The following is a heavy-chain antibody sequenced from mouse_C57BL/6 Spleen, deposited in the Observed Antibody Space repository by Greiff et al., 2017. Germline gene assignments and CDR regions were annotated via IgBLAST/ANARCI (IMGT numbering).Heavy chain of an antibody. CDR1: GYTFTDYY. V-gene: IGHV1-19*01. CDR2: INPYNGGT. J-gene: IGHJ2*01. Sequence: EVQLQQSGPVLVKPGASVKMSCKASGYTFTDYYMNWVKQSHGKSLEWIGVINPYNGGTSYNQKFKGKATLTVDKSSSTAYMELNSLTSEDSAVYYCARWDTTVVAPFDYWGQGTTLTVSS. CDR3: ARWDTTVVAPFDY. D-gene: IGHD1-1*01.